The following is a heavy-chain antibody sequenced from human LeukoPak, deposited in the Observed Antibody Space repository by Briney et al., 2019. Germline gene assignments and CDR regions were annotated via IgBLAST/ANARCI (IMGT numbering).Heavy chain of an antibody. Sequence: SETLSLTCTVSGGSVASTGRYWGWIRQPPGKGLEWIGEINHSGSTNYNPSLKSRVTIPVDTSKNQFSLKLSSVTAADTAVYYCARGPYSGYASWGQGTLVTVSS. J-gene: IGHJ4*02. CDR3: ARGPYSGYAS. CDR2: INHSGST. CDR1: GGSVASTGRY. D-gene: IGHD5-12*01. V-gene: IGHV4-39*07.